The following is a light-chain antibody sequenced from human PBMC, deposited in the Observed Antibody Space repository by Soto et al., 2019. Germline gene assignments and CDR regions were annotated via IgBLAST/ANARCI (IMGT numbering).Light chain of an antibody. CDR3: QVWDSSTYV. J-gene: IGLJ1*01. Sequence: SYELTQPLSVSVALGQTARITCGGNNIGSKNVHWYQQKPGQAPVLVIYRDSNRPSGIPERFSASNSGNTATLTISRAQAGDEADYYCQVWDSSTYVFGTGTKLTVL. V-gene: IGLV3-9*01. CDR1: NIGSKN. CDR2: RDS.